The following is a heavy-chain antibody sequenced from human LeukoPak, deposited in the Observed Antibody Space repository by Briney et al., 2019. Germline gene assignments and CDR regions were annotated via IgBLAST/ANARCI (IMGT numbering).Heavy chain of an antibody. V-gene: IGHV3-23*01. D-gene: IGHD3-16*01. CDR1: GFTFSNYA. CDR2: ISGSDGRL. J-gene: IGHJ4*02. Sequence: GGSLRLSCAASGFTFSNYAMGWVRQAPGKGPEWVSAISGSDGRLFYADSVKGRFTISRDNSKNTVHLQMNSLRAEDTAVYYCAKESPYRAPTRTYYFDYWGQGTLVTVSS. CDR3: AKESPYRAPTRTYYFDY.